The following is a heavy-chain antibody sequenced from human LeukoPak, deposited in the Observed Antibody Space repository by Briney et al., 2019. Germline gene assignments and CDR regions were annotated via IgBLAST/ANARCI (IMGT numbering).Heavy chain of an antibody. V-gene: IGHV3-30*04. CDR1: GFTFSSYA. Sequence: GGSLRLSCAASGFTFSSYAIHWVRQAPGKGLEWVAVISYDGSNKYYADSVKGRFTISRDNSKNTLYLQMNSLRAEDTVVYYCARENSGWEHFDYWGQGTLVTVSS. D-gene: IGHD6-19*01. CDR3: ARENSGWEHFDY. J-gene: IGHJ4*02. CDR2: ISYDGSNK.